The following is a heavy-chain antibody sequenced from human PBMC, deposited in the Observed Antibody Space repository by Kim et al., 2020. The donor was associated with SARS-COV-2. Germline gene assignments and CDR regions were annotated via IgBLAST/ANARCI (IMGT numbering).Heavy chain of an antibody. CDR3: ATSGLLLWFGELIS. D-gene: IGHD3-10*01. V-gene: IGHV1-24*01. J-gene: IGHJ5*02. Sequence: AQKFQGRVTMTEDTSTDTAYMELSSLRSEDTAVYYCATSGLLLWFGELISWGQGTLVTVSS.